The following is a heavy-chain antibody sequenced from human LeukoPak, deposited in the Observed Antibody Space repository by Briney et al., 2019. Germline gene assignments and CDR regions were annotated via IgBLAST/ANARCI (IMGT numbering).Heavy chain of an antibody. CDR3: ARDRYSYYLEY. J-gene: IGHJ4*02. CDR2: ISPNTGGT. D-gene: IGHD2-15*01. CDR1: GYTGYY. Sequence: GASVKVSCKASGYTGYYMHWVRQAPGQGLEWMGWISPNTGGTNYAQKFQGRVTMTRDTSTSTAYMELSRLTSDDTAVYYCARDRYSYYLEYWGQGTLVTVSS. V-gene: IGHV1-2*02.